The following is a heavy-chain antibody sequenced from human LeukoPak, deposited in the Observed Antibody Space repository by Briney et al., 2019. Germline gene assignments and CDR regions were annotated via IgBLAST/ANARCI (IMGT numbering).Heavy chain of an antibody. CDR1: GGSIGSYY. D-gene: IGHD6-13*01. CDR2: IHYSGST. V-gene: IGHV4-59*01. J-gene: IGHJ5*02. CDR3: ARDIAASHNWFYP. Sequence: PSETLSLTCTVSGGSIGSYYWSWIRQPPGKGLEWIGYIHYSGSTNRNPSLKSRVTISIDTSKNKFSLKLTSVTAADTAGYYCARDIAASHNWFYPSGQETQVTASS.